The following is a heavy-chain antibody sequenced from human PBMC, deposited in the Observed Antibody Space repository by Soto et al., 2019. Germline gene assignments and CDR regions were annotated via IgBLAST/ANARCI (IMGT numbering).Heavy chain of an antibody. J-gene: IGHJ5*02. CDR1: GGTFSSYA. Sequence: ASVKVSCKASGGTFSSYAISWVRQAPGQGLEWMGGIIPILGIANYAQKFQGRVTITADKSTSTAYMELSSLRSEDTAVYYCATPHLGYDILTGYWFDPWGQGTLVTVSS. CDR2: IIPILGIA. V-gene: IGHV1-69*10. D-gene: IGHD3-9*01. CDR3: ATPHLGYDILTGYWFDP.